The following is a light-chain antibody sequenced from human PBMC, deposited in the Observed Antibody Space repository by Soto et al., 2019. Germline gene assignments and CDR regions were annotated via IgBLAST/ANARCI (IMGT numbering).Light chain of an antibody. J-gene: IGLJ2*01. CDR3: VAWDDSPNGHVV. Sequence: QSVLTQPPSASGTPGQRVTISCSGSSSNIGSNTVNWYQQLPGTAPKLVIYSNNQRPSGVPDRFSGAKSGTSASLAISGLQSEDEADYYCVAWDDSPNGHVVFGGGTKLTVL. CDR2: SNN. V-gene: IGLV1-44*01. CDR1: SSNIGSNT.